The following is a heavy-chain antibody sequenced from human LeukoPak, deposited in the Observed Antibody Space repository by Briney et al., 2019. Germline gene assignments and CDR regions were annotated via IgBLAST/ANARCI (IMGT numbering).Heavy chain of an antibody. J-gene: IGHJ4*02. CDR1: GFSFSGHW. D-gene: IGHD6-6*01. CDR2: ISPTGSTT. V-gene: IGHV3-74*01. CDR3: ARGPNSNWSGLDF. Sequence: GGSLRLSCTASGFSFSGHWMHWARQLPGKGLVWVSRISPTGSTTSYADSVKGRFTVSRDNAKNTLYLQVNNLRAEDTAVYYCARGPNSNWSGLDFWGQGALLTVSS.